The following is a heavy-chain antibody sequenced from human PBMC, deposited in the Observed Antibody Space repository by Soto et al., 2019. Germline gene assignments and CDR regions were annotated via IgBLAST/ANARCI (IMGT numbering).Heavy chain of an antibody. Sequence: EVPLVESGGGLVQPGRSLRLSCVASGFTFDDYAMHWVRQAPGKGLEWVSGISWNSGSIGYADSVKGRFTISRDNAKNSLYLQMNSLRDEDTALYYCVKGGGDYVYYGMDVWGQGTTVTVSS. V-gene: IGHV3-9*01. CDR3: VKGGGDYVYYGMDV. D-gene: IGHD4-17*01. CDR2: ISWNSGSI. CDR1: GFTFDDYA. J-gene: IGHJ6*02.